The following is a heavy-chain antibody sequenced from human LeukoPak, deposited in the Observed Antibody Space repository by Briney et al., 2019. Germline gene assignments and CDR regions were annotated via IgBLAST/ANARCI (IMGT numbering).Heavy chain of an antibody. D-gene: IGHD2-15*01. V-gene: IGHV4-59*02. J-gene: IGHJ4*02. CDR2: VYYSGST. CDR3: ARIHRYCSGGACYVLDN. Sequence: SETLSLTCVVSGGSVSGYYWGWIRQPLGRGLEWIGYVYYSGSTNYNPSFKSRITISVDTSRNQFSLQLSSVTAADTAVYYCARIHRYCSGGACYVLDNWGQGTLVAVSS. CDR1: GGSVSGYY.